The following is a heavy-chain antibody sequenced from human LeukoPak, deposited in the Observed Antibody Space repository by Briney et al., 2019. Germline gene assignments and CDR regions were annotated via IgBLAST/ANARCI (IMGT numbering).Heavy chain of an antibody. D-gene: IGHD3-22*01. CDR1: GGSISSSSSY. V-gene: IGHV4-39*07. J-gene: IGHJ4*02. CDR2: IYYSGSS. Sequence: KSSETLSLTCSVSGGSISSSSSYWGWIRQPPGKGLEWIGSIYYSGSSFDNPALKSRVTISVDTSKNQFSLKLSSVTAADTAVYYCARESVYYYDSSGLDYWGLGTLVTVSS. CDR3: ARESVYYYDSSGLDY.